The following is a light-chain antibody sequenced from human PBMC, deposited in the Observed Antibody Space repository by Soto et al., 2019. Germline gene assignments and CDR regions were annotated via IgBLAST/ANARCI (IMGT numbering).Light chain of an antibody. CDR3: SSYTTTSSLV. J-gene: IGLJ2*01. Sequence: QSVLTQPASVSGSPGQSITISCTGTSSDVGGYDYVSWYQHHPGKVPKLIIYEVSKRPSGVSHRFSGSKSGNTASLTISRRQTEYEADYYCSSYTTTSSLVFGGGTKLTVL. V-gene: IGLV2-14*01. CDR1: SSDVGGYDY. CDR2: EVS.